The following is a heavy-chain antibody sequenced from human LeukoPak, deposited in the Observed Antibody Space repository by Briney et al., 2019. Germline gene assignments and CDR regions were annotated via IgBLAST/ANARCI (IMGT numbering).Heavy chain of an antibody. CDR2: ISAYNGNT. CDR3: ARVPPLWFGELLTWFDP. J-gene: IGHJ5*02. Sequence: ASVKASCKASGYTFTSYGISWVRQAPGQGLERMGWISAYNGNTNYAQKLQGRVTMTTDTSTSTAYMELRSLRSDDTAVYYCARVPPLWFGELLTWFDPWGQGTLVTVSS. V-gene: IGHV1-18*01. D-gene: IGHD3-10*01. CDR1: GYTFTSYG.